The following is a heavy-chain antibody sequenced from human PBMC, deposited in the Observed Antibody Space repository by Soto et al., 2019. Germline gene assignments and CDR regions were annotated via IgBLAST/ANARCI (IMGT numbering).Heavy chain of an antibody. CDR2: ISGSGGST. CDR1: GFTFSSYA. V-gene: IGHV3-23*01. J-gene: IGHJ6*02. D-gene: IGHD6-13*01. Sequence: EVQLLESGGGLVQPGRSLRLSCAASGFTFSSYAMRWVRQAPGKGLEWVSAISGSGGSTYYADSVKGRCTISRYNSKNTLYLQMNSLRAEDTAVYYFSLGSSSSRRYYYYGMDVWGQGTTVTVSS. CDR3: SLGSSSSRRYYYYGMDV.